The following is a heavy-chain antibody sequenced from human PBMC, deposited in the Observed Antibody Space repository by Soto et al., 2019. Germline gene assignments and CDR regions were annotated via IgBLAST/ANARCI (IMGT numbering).Heavy chain of an antibody. CDR1: GFSLTTSGVG. V-gene: IGHV2-5*02. Sequence: QITLNESGPTQVKPRQTLTLTCTFSGFSLTTSGVGVGWIRQSPGKAPEWLALIYWDDDNRYSPSLKSRLTIPKDTSKNQVVLTMADLDPADTATYFCAHRVLRTVFGLVTTTAIYFHFWGQGTPVAVSS. J-gene: IGHJ4*02. D-gene: IGHD3-3*01. CDR2: IYWDDDN. CDR3: AHRVLRTVFGLVTTTAIYFHF.